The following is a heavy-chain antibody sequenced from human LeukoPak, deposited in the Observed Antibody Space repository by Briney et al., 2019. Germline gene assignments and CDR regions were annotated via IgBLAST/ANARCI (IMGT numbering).Heavy chain of an antibody. J-gene: IGHJ6*02. CDR2: IRSKANSYAT. Sequence: GGSLRLSCAASGFTFSGSAMHWVRQASGKGLEWVGRIRSKANSYATAYAASVKGRFTISRDDSKNTAYLQMNSLKTEDTAVDYCTRGIAVAGPRYYGMDVRGQGTTVTVSS. CDR1: GFTFSGSA. D-gene: IGHD6-19*01. V-gene: IGHV3-73*01. CDR3: TRGIAVAGPRYYGMDV.